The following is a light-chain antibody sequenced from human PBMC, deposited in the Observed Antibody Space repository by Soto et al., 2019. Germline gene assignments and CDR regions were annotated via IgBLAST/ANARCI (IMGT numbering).Light chain of an antibody. Sequence: ETVMTQSPGTLFVSLGERATLSCRASQSVSSSYLAWYQQKPGQAPRLLIYGASTRATGIPARFSGSGSGTEFTLIISSLQSEDSAVYYCQQYNSSLWTFGQGTKWIS. CDR2: GAS. J-gene: IGKJ1*01. V-gene: IGKV3-15*01. CDR3: QQYNSSLWT. CDR1: QSVSSSY.